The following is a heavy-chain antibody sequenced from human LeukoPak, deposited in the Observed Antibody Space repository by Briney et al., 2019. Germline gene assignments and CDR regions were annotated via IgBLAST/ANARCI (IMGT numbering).Heavy chain of an antibody. CDR2: ISGSGGST. V-gene: IGHV3-23*01. D-gene: IGHD6-19*01. CDR1: GFTFSSYA. CDR3: AKDQNSSGWPHDAFDI. J-gene: IGHJ3*02. Sequence: GGSLRLSCAASGFTFSSYAMSWVRQAPGEGLEWVSAISGSGGSTYYADSVKGRFTISRDNSKNTLYLQMNSLGAEDTAVYYCAKDQNSSGWPHDAFDIWGQGTMVTVSS.